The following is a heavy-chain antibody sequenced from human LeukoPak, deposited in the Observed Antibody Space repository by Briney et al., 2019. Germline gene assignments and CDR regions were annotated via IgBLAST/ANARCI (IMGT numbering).Heavy chain of an antibody. CDR2: ISSGSSYI. CDR3: ARGRYNWRGEGENWFDP. D-gene: IGHD1-20*01. V-gene: IGHV3-21*01. J-gene: IGHJ5*02. CDR1: GFTFSSYG. Sequence: GGSLRLSCAASGFTFSSYGMHWVRRAPGKGLEWVSCISSGSSYIYEADSVKGRFTISRDNAKNSLYLQMNSLRAEDTAVYYCARGRYNWRGEGENWFDPWGQGTLVSVSS.